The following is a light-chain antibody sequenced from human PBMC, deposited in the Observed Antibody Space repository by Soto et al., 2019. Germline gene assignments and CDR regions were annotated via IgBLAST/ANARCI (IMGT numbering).Light chain of an antibody. CDR3: QQDNNWAYT. V-gene: IGKV3-15*01. CDR1: QHVSSN. CDR2: RAS. J-gene: IGKJ2*01. Sequence: EIVMTQSPATLSVSPGGSATLSCRASQHVSSNFAWYRQKPGQAPTLLIYRASTRATGIPARFSGSGSGTECTLTISSLQSEDFAVYYSQQDNNWAYTCGQGTKLEIK.